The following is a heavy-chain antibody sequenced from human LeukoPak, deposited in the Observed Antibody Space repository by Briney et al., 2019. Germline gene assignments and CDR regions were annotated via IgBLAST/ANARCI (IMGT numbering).Heavy chain of an antibody. D-gene: IGHD3-22*01. J-gene: IGHJ4*02. Sequence: QPGGSLRLSCAASGFTFSSYAMHWVRQAPGKGLEWVAVISYDGSNKYYADSVKGRFTISRDNSKNTLYLQMNSLRAEDTAVYYCARDGIYYYDSSGYYVWGQGTLVTVSS. CDR3: ARDGIYYYDSSGYYV. CDR2: ISYDGSNK. CDR1: GFTFSSYA. V-gene: IGHV3-30-3*01.